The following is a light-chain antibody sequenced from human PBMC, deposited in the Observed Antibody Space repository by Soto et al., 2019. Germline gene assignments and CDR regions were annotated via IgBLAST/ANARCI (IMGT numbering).Light chain of an antibody. CDR2: ATS. Sequence: DSQMTQSPSSVSASVGDRVTITCRASQVISSWLAWYQQKPGKAPKLLIYATSSLQSGVPSRFSGSRSGTDFTLTISSLQPEDFSTYYGQQANSFPLTFGGGTKVEIK. CDR1: QVISSW. CDR3: QQANSFPLT. V-gene: IGKV1-12*01. J-gene: IGKJ4*01.